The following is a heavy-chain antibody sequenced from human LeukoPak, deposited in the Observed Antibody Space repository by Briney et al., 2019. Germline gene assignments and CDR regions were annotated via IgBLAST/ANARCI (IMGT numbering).Heavy chain of an antibody. D-gene: IGHD3-9*01. CDR2: ISFDGSNK. CDR3: ARDFGWLSGFDY. V-gene: IGHV3-30-3*01. J-gene: IGHJ4*02. Sequence: GGSLRLSCAASGFTFSSYVMHWVRQAPGEGLEWVAVISFDGSNKYYGDSLKGRFTISRDNSKNTLYLQMNRLRGEDMAIYYCARDFGWLSGFDYWGQGTLVTVSS. CDR1: GFTFSSYV.